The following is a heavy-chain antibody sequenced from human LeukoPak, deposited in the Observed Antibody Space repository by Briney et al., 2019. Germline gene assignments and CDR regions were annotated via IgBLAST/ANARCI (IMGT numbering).Heavy chain of an antibody. CDR2: IKRKTDDGTT. J-gene: IGHJ4*02. Sequence: PGGSLRLSCAASGFTVSDYCKTWIRQAPGKGLEWVGLIKRKTDDGTTDYAAPEKGRFTISRDDSKNTLYLQMNSLKTEDTAVYYCTTQSGAWNFDYWGQGTLVTVSS. V-gene: IGHV3-15*01. CDR1: GFTVSDYC. D-gene: IGHD1-1*01. CDR3: TTQSGAWNFDY.